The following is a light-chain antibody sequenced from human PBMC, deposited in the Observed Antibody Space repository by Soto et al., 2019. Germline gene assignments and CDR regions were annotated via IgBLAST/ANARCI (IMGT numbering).Light chain of an antibody. Sequence: DIQMTQSPSTLSASVGDRVTITCRASQSISSWLAWYQQKPGKAPNLLIYDASSLESGVPSRFSGSGSGTEFTLTISSLQPDDFATYYCLQDYNYPRTFGQGTKV. J-gene: IGKJ1*01. CDR3: LQDYNYPRT. CDR2: DAS. CDR1: QSISSW. V-gene: IGKV1-5*01.